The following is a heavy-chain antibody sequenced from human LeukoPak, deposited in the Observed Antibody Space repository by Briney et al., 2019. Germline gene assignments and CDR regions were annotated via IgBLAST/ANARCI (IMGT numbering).Heavy chain of an antibody. V-gene: IGHV3-30*18. CDR2: ISYDGSNK. Sequence: PGGSLRLSCAASGFTFSSYGMHWVRQAPGKGLEWVAVISYDGSNKYYADSVKGRSTISRDNSKNTLYLQMNSLRAEDTAVYYCAKDIFPCGSGSYSSDYWGQGTLVTVSS. CDR3: AKDIFPCGSGSYSSDY. J-gene: IGHJ4*02. CDR1: GFTFSSYG. D-gene: IGHD3-10*01.